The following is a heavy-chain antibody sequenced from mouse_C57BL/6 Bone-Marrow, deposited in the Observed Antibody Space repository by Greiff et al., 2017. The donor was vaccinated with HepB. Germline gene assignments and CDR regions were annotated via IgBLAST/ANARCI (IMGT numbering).Heavy chain of an antibody. J-gene: IGHJ1*03. V-gene: IGHV5-12*01. CDR1: GFTFSDYY. CDR3: ARHRRYWYFDV. CDR2: ISNGGGST. Sequence: EVQLVESGGGLVQPGGSLKLSCAASGFTFSDYYMYWVRQTPEKRLEWVAYISNGGGSTYYPDTVKGRFTISRDNAKNTLYLQMSRLKSEDTAMYYCARHRRYWYFDVWGTGTTVTVSS.